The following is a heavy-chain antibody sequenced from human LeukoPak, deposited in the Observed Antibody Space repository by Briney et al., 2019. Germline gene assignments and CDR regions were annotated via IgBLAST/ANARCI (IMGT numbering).Heavy chain of an antibody. J-gene: IGHJ3*02. CDR3: AADPGTTGTAGAFDI. Sequence: ASVKVSCKVSGYTLTELSMHWVRQAPGRGLEWMGGFDPEDGETIYAQKFQGRVTMTEDTSTDTAYMELSSLRSEDTAVYYCAADPGTTGTAGAFDIWGQGTMVTVSS. CDR1: GYTLTELS. V-gene: IGHV1-24*01. D-gene: IGHD1-1*01. CDR2: FDPEDGET.